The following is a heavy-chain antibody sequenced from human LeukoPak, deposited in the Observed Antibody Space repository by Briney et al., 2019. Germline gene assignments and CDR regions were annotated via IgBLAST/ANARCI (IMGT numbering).Heavy chain of an antibody. Sequence: GGSLRLSCAASEFTVNNNYMSWVRQAPGKGLEWVSTIYSAGSTNYADSVKGRFTISRDNSKNTMYLQMNSLRAEDTAVYYCAGGLRSGLIDYWGQGTLVTVSS. D-gene: IGHD4-17*01. CDR3: AGGLRSGLIDY. CDR2: IYSAGST. CDR1: EFTVNNNY. J-gene: IGHJ4*02. V-gene: IGHV3-53*01.